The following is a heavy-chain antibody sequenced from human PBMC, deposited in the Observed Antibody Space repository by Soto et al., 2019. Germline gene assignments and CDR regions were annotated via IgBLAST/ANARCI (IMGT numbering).Heavy chain of an antibody. J-gene: IGHJ5*02. Sequence: VASVKVSCKASGGSFSTYAFSWVRQAPGHVLEWMGGIIPNFDSPYYAQNFQGRVTIAADRSTSTNDMVLRRLTSGETVVYYCARGAECRGYCLKIYTWVDLWGQGSLVTVSS. V-gene: IGHV1-69*06. CDR3: ARGAECRGYCLKIYTWVDL. D-gene: IGHD2-15*01. CDR1: GGSFSTYA. CDR2: IIPNFDSP.